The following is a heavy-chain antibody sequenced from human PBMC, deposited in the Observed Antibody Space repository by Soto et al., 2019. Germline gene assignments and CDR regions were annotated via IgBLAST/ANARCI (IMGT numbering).Heavy chain of an antibody. V-gene: IGHV4-59*01. CDR3: ARDLWGYCGTDCYPLDV. CDR2: IYYSGST. D-gene: IGHD2-21*02. Sequence: SETLSLTCTVSGGSITGYYWSWIRQPPGKGLEWIGYIYYSGSTSYNPSLRSRLTISVDTSKNQFSLKLNSVTAADTAVYYCARDLWGYCGTDCYPLDVWGQGNTVT. J-gene: IGHJ6*02. CDR1: GGSITGYY.